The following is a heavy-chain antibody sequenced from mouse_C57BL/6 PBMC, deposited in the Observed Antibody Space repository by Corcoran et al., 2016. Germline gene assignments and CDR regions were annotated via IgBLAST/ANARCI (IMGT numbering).Heavy chain of an antibody. V-gene: IGHV1-26*01. Sequence: VQLQQSGPELVKPGSSVKISCKASGYTFTDYYMNWVKQSHGKSLEWIGDINPNNGGTSYNQKFKGKATLTVDKSSSTAYMELRSLTSEDSAVYYCARNYDGSSYDAMDYWGQGTSVTVSS. D-gene: IGHD1-1*01. J-gene: IGHJ4*01. CDR3: ARNYDGSSYDAMDY. CDR1: GYTFTDYY. CDR2: INPNNGGT.